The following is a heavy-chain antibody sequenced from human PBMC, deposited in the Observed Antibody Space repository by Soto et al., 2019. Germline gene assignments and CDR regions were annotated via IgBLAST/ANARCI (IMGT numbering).Heavy chain of an antibody. D-gene: IGHD4-17*01. V-gene: IGHV1-58*01. CDR3: AAGLALTVTTPY. Sequence: SVKVSCKASGFTVTSSAVQWVRQARGQRLEWIGWIVVGSGNTNYAQKFQERVTITRDMSTSTAYMELSSLRSEDTAVYYCAAGLALTVTTPYWGQGTLVTVSS. CDR1: GFTVTSSA. J-gene: IGHJ4*02. CDR2: IVVGSGNT.